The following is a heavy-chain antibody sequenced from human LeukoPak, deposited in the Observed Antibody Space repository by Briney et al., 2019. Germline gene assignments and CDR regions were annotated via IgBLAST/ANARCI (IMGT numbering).Heavy chain of an antibody. Sequence: SETLSLTCTVSGGSISSSSYYWGWIRQPPGKGLEWIGSIYYSGSTYYNPSLKSRVTISVDTSKNQFSLKLSSVTAADTAVYYCARVPPKYCSSTSCHIDYWGQGTLVTVSS. D-gene: IGHD2-2*02. V-gene: IGHV4-39*07. CDR2: IYYSGST. J-gene: IGHJ4*02. CDR3: ARVPPKYCSSTSCHIDY. CDR1: GGSISSSSYY.